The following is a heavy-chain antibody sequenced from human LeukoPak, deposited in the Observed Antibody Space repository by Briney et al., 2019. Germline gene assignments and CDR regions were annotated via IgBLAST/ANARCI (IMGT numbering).Heavy chain of an antibody. D-gene: IGHD2/OR15-2a*01. J-gene: IGHJ3*02. CDR1: GYTFTSYD. CDR3: ARANRGWPRFGGAFDI. V-gene: IGHV1-8*03. Sequence: GASVKVSCKASGYTFTSYDINWVRQATGQGLEWMGWMNPNSGNTGYAQKFQGRVTITRNTSISTAYMELSSLRSEDTAVYYCARANRGWPRFGGAFDIWGQGTMVTVSS. CDR2: MNPNSGNT.